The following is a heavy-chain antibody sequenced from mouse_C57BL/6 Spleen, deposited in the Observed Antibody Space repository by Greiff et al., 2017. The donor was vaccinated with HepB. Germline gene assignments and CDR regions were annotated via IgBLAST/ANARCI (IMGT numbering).Heavy chain of an antibody. D-gene: IGHD1-1*01. V-gene: IGHV1-7*01. CDR3: AKHYYGSSDNWYLDG. CDR2: INPSSGYT. J-gene: IGHJ1*03. Sequence: VQLQQSGAELAKPGASVKLSCKASGYTFTSYWMHWVKQRPGQGLEWIGYINPSSGYTKYNQKFKDKATLTGDKSSSTAYMQLSSLTYEDSAVYYCAKHYYGSSDNWYLDGWGTGTTVTVSS. CDR1: GYTFTSYW.